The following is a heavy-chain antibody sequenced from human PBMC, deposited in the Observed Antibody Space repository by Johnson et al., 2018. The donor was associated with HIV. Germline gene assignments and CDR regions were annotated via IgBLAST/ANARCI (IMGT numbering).Heavy chain of an antibody. J-gene: IGHJ3*02. D-gene: IGHD6-13*01. Sequence: MQLVESGGGLVKPGGSLRLSCAASGFTFSNAWMSWVRQAPGKGLEWVGRIKSNTDCGTTDYAAPVKGRFTISRDDSKNTLYLHMNSLKTEDTAVYYCNTDLAAGGSGAFDIWCQGTMVTVSS. CDR3: NTDLAAGGSGAFDI. CDR1: GFTFSNAW. CDR2: IKSNTDCGTT. V-gene: IGHV3-15*01.